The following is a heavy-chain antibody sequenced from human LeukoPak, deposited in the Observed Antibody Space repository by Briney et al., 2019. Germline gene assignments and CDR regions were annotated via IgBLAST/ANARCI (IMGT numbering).Heavy chain of an antibody. Sequence: SETLSLTCAVYGGSFSGYYWSWIRQPPGKGLEWIGYIYYSGSTNYNPSLKSRVTISVDTSKNQFSLKLSSVTAADTAVYYCASRLPPLSGYGMDVWGQGTTVTVSS. CDR1: GGSFSGYY. V-gene: IGHV4-59*08. J-gene: IGHJ6*02. CDR2: IYYSGST. D-gene: IGHD7-27*01. CDR3: ASRLPPLSGYGMDV.